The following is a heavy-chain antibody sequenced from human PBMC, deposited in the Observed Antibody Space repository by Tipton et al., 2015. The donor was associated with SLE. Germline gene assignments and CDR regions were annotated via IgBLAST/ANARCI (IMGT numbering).Heavy chain of an antibody. J-gene: IGHJ6*02. V-gene: IGHV3-74*01. CDR1: GFTFRRDW. Sequence: SLRLSCAASGFTFRRDWMSWVRQAPGKGLVWVSRISREGSNTYYADSVEGRFTISRDNAKNTLYLQMHSLRVDDTAVYYCGRGVYSEGSVGMDVWGQGTTVTVSS. CDR3: GRGVYSEGSVGMDV. CDR2: ISREGSNT. D-gene: IGHD3-22*01.